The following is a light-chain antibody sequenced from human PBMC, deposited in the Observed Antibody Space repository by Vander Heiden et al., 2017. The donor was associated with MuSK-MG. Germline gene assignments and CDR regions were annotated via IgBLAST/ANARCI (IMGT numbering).Light chain of an antibody. V-gene: IGKV1-39*01. CDR2: AGS. Sequence: EIQVTESTPRLSSSIEDTRTLSCRTTQRVNTNLNWYQPRPGKAPQLLIYAGSRLQTGVPSRFSGSGSVTDFTLTINGLQPEAVATYFCQQRDNIPRTFGEGTKL. CDR3: QQRDNIPRT. J-gene: IGKJ1*01. CDR1: QRVNTN.